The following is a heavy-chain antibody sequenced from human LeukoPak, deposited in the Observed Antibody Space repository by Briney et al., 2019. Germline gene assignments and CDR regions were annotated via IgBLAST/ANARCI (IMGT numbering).Heavy chain of an antibody. CDR2: IYYTGST. D-gene: IGHD2-2*01. Sequence: SETLSLTCTVSGGSISNYHWSWIRQPPGKGLEWIGYIYYTGSTNYNPSLKSRVTMSVDTPKNQFSLKLSSMSAADTAVYYCARETYRYCTSTSCGLYYFDYWGQGILVTVSS. CDR1: GGSISNYH. J-gene: IGHJ4*02. CDR3: ARETYRYCTSTSCGLYYFDY. V-gene: IGHV4-59*01.